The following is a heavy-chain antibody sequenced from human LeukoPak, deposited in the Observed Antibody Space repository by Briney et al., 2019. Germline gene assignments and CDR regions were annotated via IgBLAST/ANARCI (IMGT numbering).Heavy chain of an antibody. CDR2: ISSSSSTI. J-gene: IGHJ5*02. V-gene: IGHV3-48*01. Sequence: GGSLRLSCAASGFTFSSYSMNWVRQAPGKGLEWVSYISSSSSTIYYADSVKGRFTISRDNAKNSLYLQMNSLRAGDTAVYYCARVNGWGSEWFDPWGQGTLVTVSS. CDR3: ARVNGWGSEWFDP. D-gene: IGHD7-27*01. CDR1: GFTFSSYS.